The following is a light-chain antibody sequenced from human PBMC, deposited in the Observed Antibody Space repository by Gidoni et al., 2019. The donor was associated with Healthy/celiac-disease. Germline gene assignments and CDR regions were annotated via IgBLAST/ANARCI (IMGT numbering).Light chain of an antibody. CDR2: GNS. V-gene: IGLV1-40*01. J-gene: IGLJ2*01. Sequence: QSVLTQPPSVSGAPVQRVTISCTGSSSHIGAGYDVHWYQQLPGTAPKLLIYGNSNRPSGVPDRFSGSKSGTSASLAITGLQAEDEADYYCQSYDSSLSGVVFGGGTKLTVL. CDR1: SSHIGAGYD. CDR3: QSYDSSLSGVV.